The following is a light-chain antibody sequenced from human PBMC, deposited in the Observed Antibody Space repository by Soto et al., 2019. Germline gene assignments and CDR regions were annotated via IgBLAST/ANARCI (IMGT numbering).Light chain of an antibody. CDR3: QQRSSWPPWT. V-gene: IGKV3-11*01. Sequence: EILLTQSPATLSLSPGERATLSCRASQSVSSYLAWYQQKPGQAPRLLIFDASNRATGIPARFSGSGSGTDFTLTISSLEPEDFAVYYCQQRSSWPPWTFGQGTKVDIK. CDR1: QSVSSY. CDR2: DAS. J-gene: IGKJ1*01.